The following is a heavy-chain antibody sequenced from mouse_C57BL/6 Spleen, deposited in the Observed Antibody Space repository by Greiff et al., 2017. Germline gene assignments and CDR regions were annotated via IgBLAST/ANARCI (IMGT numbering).Heavy chain of an antibody. CDR3: ARNSYGSSYGYFDV. CDR1: GYTFTSYW. V-gene: IGHV1-64*01. J-gene: IGHJ1*03. D-gene: IGHD1-1*01. CDR2: IHPNRGST. Sequence: QVQLQQPGAELVKPGASVKLSCKASGYTFTSYWMHWVKQRPGQGLEWIGMIHPNRGSTNYNEKFKSKATLTVDKSSSTAYMQRSSLTSEDSAVDYCARNSYGSSYGYFDVWGTGTTVTVSS.